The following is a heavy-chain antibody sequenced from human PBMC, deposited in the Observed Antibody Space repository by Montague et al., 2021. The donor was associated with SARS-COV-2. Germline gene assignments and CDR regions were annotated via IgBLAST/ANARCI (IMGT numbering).Heavy chain of an antibody. D-gene: IGHD3-22*01. V-gene: IGHV3-21*01. CDR3: ARDPGYYYDSSGLIDY. CDR1: GSTFSSYS. J-gene: IGHJ4*02. Sequence: SLRLSCAASGSTFSSYSMNWVRQAPGKGLEWVSSISSSSSYIYYADSVKGRFTISRDNAKNSLYLQMNSLRAEDTAVYYCARDPGYYYDSSGLIDYWGQGTLVTVSS. CDR2: ISSSSSYI.